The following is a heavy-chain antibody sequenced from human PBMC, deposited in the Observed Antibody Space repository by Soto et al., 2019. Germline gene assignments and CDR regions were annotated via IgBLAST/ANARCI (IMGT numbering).Heavy chain of an antibody. CDR2: ISYTGGT. Sequence: QVQLQESGPGLVKPSETLSLTCTVSGGSISSFYWSWIRQPPGKGLEYIGYISYTGGTNYNPSLKSRVTISVDTSKNQFSLKLSSVTAAETAVYYCARDGSGSYSSPFDYWGQGTLVTVSS. D-gene: IGHD3-10*01. V-gene: IGHV4-59*01. J-gene: IGHJ4*02. CDR3: ARDGSGSYSSPFDY. CDR1: GGSISSFY.